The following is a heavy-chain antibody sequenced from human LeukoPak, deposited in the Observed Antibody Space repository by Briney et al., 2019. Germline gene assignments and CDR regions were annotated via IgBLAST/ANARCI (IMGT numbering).Heavy chain of an antibody. Sequence: GGSLRLSCAASGFTCSSYAMSWVRQAPGKGREWVSAISSSGGSTYYADSVKGRFTISRDNSKNTLYLQMNSLRAEDTAVYYCAKEQGKYSSSWLNWFDPWGQGTLVTVSS. CDR1: GFTCSSYA. CDR3: AKEQGKYSSSWLNWFDP. CDR2: ISSSGGST. D-gene: IGHD6-13*01. J-gene: IGHJ5*02. V-gene: IGHV3-23*01.